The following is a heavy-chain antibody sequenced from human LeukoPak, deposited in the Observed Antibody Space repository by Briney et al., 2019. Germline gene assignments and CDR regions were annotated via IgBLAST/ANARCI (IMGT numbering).Heavy chain of an antibody. CDR3: ARDGGIAARRFPGYFDY. CDR2: IYTSRST. D-gene: IGHD6-6*01. J-gene: IGHJ4*02. CDR1: GGSISSYY. V-gene: IGHV4-4*07. Sequence: SETLSLTCTVSGGSISSYYWSWIRQPAGKGLEWIGRIYTSRSTNYNPSLKSRVTMSVDTSKNQFSLKLSSVTAADTAVYYCARDGGIAARRFPGYFDYWGQGTLVTVSS.